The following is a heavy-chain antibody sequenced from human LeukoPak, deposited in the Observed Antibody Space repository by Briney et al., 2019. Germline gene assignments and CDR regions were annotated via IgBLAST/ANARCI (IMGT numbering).Heavy chain of an antibody. CDR2: MKEDGREQ. CDR1: GFNFNKYW. V-gene: IGHV3-7*01. Sequence: GGSLRLSCTTSGFNFNKYWMTWVRQAPGRRPEWVANMKEDGREQFYADSVKGRFTISRDNAKSSLYLQMNSLRAEDTAVYYCARDGASFDYWGQGTLVTVSS. J-gene: IGHJ4*02. CDR3: ARDGASFDY.